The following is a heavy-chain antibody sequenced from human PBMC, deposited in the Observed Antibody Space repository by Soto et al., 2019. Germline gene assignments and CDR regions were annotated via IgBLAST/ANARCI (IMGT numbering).Heavy chain of an antibody. D-gene: IGHD3-9*01. CDR1: GYTFTSYG. V-gene: IGHV1-18*01. Sequence: ASVKVSCKASGYTFTSYGISWVRQAPGQGLEWMGWISAYNGNTNYAQKLQGRVTMTTDTSTSTAYMELRSLRSDDTAVYYCALLRYFDWLWSYGMDVWGQGTTVTVSS. J-gene: IGHJ6*02. CDR2: ISAYNGNT. CDR3: ALLRYFDWLWSYGMDV.